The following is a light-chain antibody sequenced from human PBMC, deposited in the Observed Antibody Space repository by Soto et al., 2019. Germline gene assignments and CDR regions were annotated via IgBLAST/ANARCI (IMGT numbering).Light chain of an antibody. CDR2: TNN. J-gene: IGLJ2*01. CDR1: SSNIGNHY. Sequence: QSVLTQPPSASGTPGQRVTISCSGGSSNIGNHYVYWYQQLPGTAPKLLIYTNNHRPSGVPDRFSGSKSGTSASLAISGLRSEDEAAYFCATWDDSLSGVVFGGGTKLTVL. V-gene: IGLV1-47*02. CDR3: ATWDDSLSGVV.